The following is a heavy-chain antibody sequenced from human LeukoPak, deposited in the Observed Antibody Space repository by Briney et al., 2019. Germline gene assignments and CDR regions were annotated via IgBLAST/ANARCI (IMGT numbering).Heavy chain of an antibody. J-gene: IGHJ3*02. Sequence: PGGSLRLSCAASGFTFSSYEMNWVRQAPGKGLEGVSYISSSGSTIYYADSVKGRFTISRDNAKNSLYLQMNSLRAEDTAVYYCARDKGYCSSTSCSDAFDIWGQGTMVTVSS. D-gene: IGHD2-2*01. CDR3: ARDKGYCSSTSCSDAFDI. V-gene: IGHV3-48*03. CDR2: ISSSGSTI. CDR1: GFTFSSYE.